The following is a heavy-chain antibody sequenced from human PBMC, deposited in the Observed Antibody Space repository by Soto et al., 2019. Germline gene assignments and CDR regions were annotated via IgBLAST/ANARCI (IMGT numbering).Heavy chain of an antibody. Sequence: PSETLSLTCTVSGGSIGSSYWSWIRQPPGKGLEWIGYISHSGSTNYNPSLKSRVTISVDTSKSQFFLKLSSVTAADTAVYYCARYMGYCSSASCVNWFDPWGQGTLVTVSS. J-gene: IGHJ5*02. CDR1: GGSIGSSY. CDR3: ARYMGYCSSASCVNWFDP. D-gene: IGHD2-2*01. V-gene: IGHV4-59*01. CDR2: ISHSGST.